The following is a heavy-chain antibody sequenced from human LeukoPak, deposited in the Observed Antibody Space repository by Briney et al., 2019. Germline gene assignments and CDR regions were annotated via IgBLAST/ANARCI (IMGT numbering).Heavy chain of an antibody. Sequence: PGGSLRLSCAASGFTFSDYYMSWIRQAPGKGLEWGSYISSSGSTIYYADAEKGRFTISRDNAKNSLYLQMNSLRAEDTAVYYCVRAVAVPAFDIWGQGTMVTVSS. CDR2: ISSSGSTI. V-gene: IGHV3-11*04. D-gene: IGHD6-19*01. CDR3: VRAVAVPAFDI. J-gene: IGHJ3*02. CDR1: GFTFSDYY.